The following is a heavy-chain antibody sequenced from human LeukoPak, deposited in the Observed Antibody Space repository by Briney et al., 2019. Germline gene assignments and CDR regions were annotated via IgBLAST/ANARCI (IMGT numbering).Heavy chain of an antibody. CDR1: GFTFSSYG. Sequence: GGTLRLSCAASGFTFSSYGMSWVRQAPGKGLEWVSAISGSGGSTYYADSVKGRFTISRDNSKNTLYLQMNSLRAEDTAVYHCAKDERYSSGGHYFDYWGQGTLVTVSS. D-gene: IGHD6-19*01. J-gene: IGHJ4*02. V-gene: IGHV3-23*01. CDR3: AKDERYSSGGHYFDY. CDR2: ISGSGGST.